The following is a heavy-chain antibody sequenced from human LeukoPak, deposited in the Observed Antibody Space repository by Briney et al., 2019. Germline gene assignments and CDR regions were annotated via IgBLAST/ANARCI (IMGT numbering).Heavy chain of an antibody. CDR3: SRDPRSLDY. CDR1: GFTFSSYS. J-gene: IGHJ4*02. CDR2: ISPNSADI. V-gene: IGHV3-21*05. Sequence: GGSLRLSCVASGFTFSSYSMNWVRQAPGKGLEWLAYISPNSADISYADSVKGRFTISRDNAKNSLYLQMNSLRVEDTGIYYCSRDPRSLDYWGQGALVTVSS.